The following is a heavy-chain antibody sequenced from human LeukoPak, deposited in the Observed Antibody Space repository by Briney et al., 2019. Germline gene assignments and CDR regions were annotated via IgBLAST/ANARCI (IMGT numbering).Heavy chain of an antibody. Sequence: GGSLRLSCAASGVTFSSYAMSWVRQAPGKGLEWVSAISGSGGSTYYTDSVKGRFTISRDNSKNTLYLQMNSLRAEDTAVYYCAKDKIGLRFLEWSYLFDYWGQGTLVTVSS. CDR3: AKDKIGLRFLEWSYLFDY. J-gene: IGHJ4*02. CDR1: GVTFSSYA. CDR2: ISGSGGST. V-gene: IGHV3-23*01. D-gene: IGHD3-3*01.